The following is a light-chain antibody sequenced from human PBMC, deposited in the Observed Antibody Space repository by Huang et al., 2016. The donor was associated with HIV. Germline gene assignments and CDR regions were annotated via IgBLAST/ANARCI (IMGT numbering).Light chain of an antibody. J-gene: IGKJ1*01. Sequence: DIQMTQSPSTLSASVGDRVTITCRASHSISSWLAWYQQKPGKAPNLLIYKASSLESGGPARFIGSGSGTEFTLTISSLQPDDFATYYCQQYNSLAWTFGQGTKVEIK. CDR3: QQYNSLAWT. CDR1: HSISSW. CDR2: KAS. V-gene: IGKV1-5*03.